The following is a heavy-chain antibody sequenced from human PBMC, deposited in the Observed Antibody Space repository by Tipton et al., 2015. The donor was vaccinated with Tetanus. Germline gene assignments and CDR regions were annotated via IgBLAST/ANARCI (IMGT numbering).Heavy chain of an antibody. CDR3: ASGSALDY. CDR2: ISSTSSYI. J-gene: IGHJ4*02. Sequence: SLRLSCAVSGFTFSSYTMNWVRQAPGKGPEWVSSISSTSSYIYYADSVKGRFTISRDNTKNSLFLQMNSLTAEDTAVYFCASGSALDYWGQGALVTVSS. V-gene: IGHV3-21*01. D-gene: IGHD6-25*01. CDR1: GFTFSSYT.